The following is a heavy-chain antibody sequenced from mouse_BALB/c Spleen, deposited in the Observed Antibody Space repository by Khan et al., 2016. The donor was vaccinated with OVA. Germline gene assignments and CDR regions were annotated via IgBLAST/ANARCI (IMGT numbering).Heavy chain of an antibody. V-gene: IGHV9-1*02. D-gene: IGHD2-1*01. CDR2: INTYTGEP. Sequence: QIQLVQSGPELKKPGETVKISCKASGYTFTNYGLNWMNQAPGKGLKWMGWINTYTGEPIYADDFKGRFVFSLETSASTAYLQINNLKNEDMATYVCARSRANYLLDDWGQGSTLTVSS. J-gene: IGHJ2*01. CDR3: ARSRANYLLDD. CDR1: GYTFTNYG.